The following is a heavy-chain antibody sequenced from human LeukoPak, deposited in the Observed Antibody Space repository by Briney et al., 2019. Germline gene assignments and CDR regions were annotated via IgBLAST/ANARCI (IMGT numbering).Heavy chain of an antibody. D-gene: IGHD2-15*01. J-gene: IGHJ4*02. V-gene: IGHV3-9*01. CDR1: GFTFDDYA. Sequence: GRSQRLSCAASGFTFDDYAMHWVRQAPGKGLEWVSGISWNSGSIGYADSVKGRFTISRDNAKNSLYLQMNSLRAEDTALYYCAKAVRYCSGGSCPPSFDYWGQGTLVTASS. CDR2: ISWNSGSI. CDR3: AKAVRYCSGGSCPPSFDY.